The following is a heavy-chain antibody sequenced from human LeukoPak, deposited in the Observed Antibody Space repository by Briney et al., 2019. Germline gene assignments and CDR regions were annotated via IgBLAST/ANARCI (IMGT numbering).Heavy chain of an antibody. Sequence: PGGSLRLSCVASGFIFSDHYMDWVRQAPEKGLEHVARIRNKVNSYSTEHAASVKGRFTISRDDSKNSLYLQMNSLEIEDTAVYYCVRTSLQGKGWSDFDSWGQGTLVTVSS. J-gene: IGHJ4*02. CDR1: GFIFSDHY. CDR3: VRTSLQGKGWSDFDS. V-gene: IGHV3-72*01. D-gene: IGHD2-15*01. CDR2: IRNKVNSYST.